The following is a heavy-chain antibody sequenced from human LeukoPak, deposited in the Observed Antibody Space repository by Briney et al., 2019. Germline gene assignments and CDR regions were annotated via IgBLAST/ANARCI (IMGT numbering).Heavy chain of an antibody. D-gene: IGHD6-13*01. V-gene: IGHV4-59*08. J-gene: IGHJ4*02. CDR2: IYYSGST. CDR1: GGSISNYY. Sequence: SETLSLTCTVSGGSISNYYWSWIRQPPGKGLEWIGYIYYSGSTNYNPSLKSRVTISVDTSKNQFSLKLSSVTAADSAVYYCARVSSWSFDYWGQRTPVTVSS. CDR3: ARVSSWSFDY.